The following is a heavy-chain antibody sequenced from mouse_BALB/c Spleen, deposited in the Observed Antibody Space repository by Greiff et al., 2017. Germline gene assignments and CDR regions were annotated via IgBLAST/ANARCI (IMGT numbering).Heavy chain of an antibody. J-gene: IGHJ4*01. CDR3: ARKITLYAMDY. CDR2: INSNGGNT. V-gene: IGHV5-6-3*01. CDR1: GFTFSSYG. D-gene: IGHD1-1*01. Sequence: EVQRVESGGGLVQPGGSLKLSCAASGFTFSSYGMSWVRQTPDKRLELVATINSNGGNTYYPDSVKGRFTISRDNAKNTLYLQMSSLKSEDTAMYYCARKITLYAMDYWGQGTAVTVSS.